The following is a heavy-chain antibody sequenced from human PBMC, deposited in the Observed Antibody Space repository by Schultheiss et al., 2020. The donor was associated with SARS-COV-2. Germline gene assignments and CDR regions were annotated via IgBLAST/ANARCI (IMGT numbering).Heavy chain of an antibody. V-gene: IGHV1-69*13. CDR1: GYTFTSYG. D-gene: IGHD6-13*01. CDR3: AREGAAGTWATYGMDV. J-gene: IGHJ6*02. Sequence: SVKVSCKASGYTFTSYGISWVRQAPGQGLEWMGGIIPMFGTANYAQKFQGRVMITADESTNTAYMELSSLRSEDTAVYYCAREGAAGTWATYGMDVWRQGTTVTVSS. CDR2: IIPMFGTA.